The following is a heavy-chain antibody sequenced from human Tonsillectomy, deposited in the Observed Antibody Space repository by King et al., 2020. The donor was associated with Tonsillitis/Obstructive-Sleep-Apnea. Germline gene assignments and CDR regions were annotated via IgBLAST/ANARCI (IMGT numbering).Heavy chain of an antibody. J-gene: IGHJ4*02. CDR2: FDPEDGET. CDR3: ATDRGYCTSTSRYSLDY. V-gene: IGHV1-24*01. D-gene: IGHD2-2*02. Sequence: GQLVQSGAEVKKPGASVKVSCKVSGYTLTELSMHWVRQAPGKGLEWMGGFDPEDGETIYAQKFQGRVTMTEDTSTDTAYMDLSSLRSEDTAVYYCATDRGYCTSTSRYSLDYWGQGTLVTVSS. CDR1: GYTLTELS.